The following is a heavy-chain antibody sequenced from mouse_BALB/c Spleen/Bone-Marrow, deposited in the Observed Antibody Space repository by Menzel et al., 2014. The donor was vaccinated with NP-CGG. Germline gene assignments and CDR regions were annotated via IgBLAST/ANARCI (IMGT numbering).Heavy chain of an antibody. J-gene: IGHJ2*01. CDR2: INPYNGGT. D-gene: IGHD1-1*01. V-gene: IGHV1-18*01. CDR1: GYSFTGYT. CDR3: ARGNTVVAPYFDY. Sequence: EVQLQQSGPELVRPGASMKISCKASGYSFTGYTMNWVKQSHGKNLEWIGLINPYNGGTSYSQKFKGKATLTVDKSSSTAYMELLSLTSEDSAVYYCARGNTVVAPYFDYWGQGTTLTVSS.